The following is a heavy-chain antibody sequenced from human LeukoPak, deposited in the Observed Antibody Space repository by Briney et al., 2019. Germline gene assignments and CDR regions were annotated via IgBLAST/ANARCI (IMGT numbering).Heavy chain of an antibody. CDR1: GGSFSGYY. D-gene: IGHD5-24*01. V-gene: IGHV4-34*01. CDR3: ARQRWLQFRFYDY. J-gene: IGHJ4*02. CDR2: INHSGST. Sequence: SETLSLTCAVYGGSFSGYYWSWIRQPPGKGLEWIGEINHSGSTNYNPSLKSRVTISVDTSKNQFSLKLSSVTAADTAVYYCARQRWLQFRFYDYWGQGTLVTVSS.